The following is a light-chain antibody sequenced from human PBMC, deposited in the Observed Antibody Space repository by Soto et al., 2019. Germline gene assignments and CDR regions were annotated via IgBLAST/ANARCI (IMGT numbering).Light chain of an antibody. J-gene: IGKJ2*01. Sequence: EIVLTQSPGTLSLSPGERATLSCRASQSVSSSYLAWYQQKPGQAPRLLIYGASSRATGIPDRFSGSGSGTDFTLTISRLERKDFAVYYCQQYGSSPRYTFGQGTKLEIK. CDR3: QQYGSSPRYT. CDR2: GAS. V-gene: IGKV3-20*01. CDR1: QSVSSSY.